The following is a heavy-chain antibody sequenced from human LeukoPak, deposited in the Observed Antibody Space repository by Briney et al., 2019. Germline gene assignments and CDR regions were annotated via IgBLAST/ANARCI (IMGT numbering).Heavy chain of an antibody. CDR1: GYTFTAYY. J-gene: IGHJ4*02. D-gene: IGHD5-18*01. V-gene: IGHV1-2*02. CDR2: INPNSGGT. CDR3: GGGQYSYGFLDY. Sequence: ASVKVSCKASGYTFTAYYMHWVRQAPGQGLEWMGWINPNSGGTKYAQKFQGRVTLTRDTSISTAYMEVSRLRYDDTAVYYCGGGQYSYGFLDYWGQGTLVTVSS.